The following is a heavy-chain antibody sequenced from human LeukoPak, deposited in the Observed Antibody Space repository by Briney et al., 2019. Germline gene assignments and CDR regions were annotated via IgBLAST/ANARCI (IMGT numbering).Heavy chain of an antibody. CDR3: ARDLGIMVRGVAPYYYGLDV. J-gene: IGHJ6*02. Sequence: ASVKVSWKASGGTFSSYAISWVRQAPGQGLEWMGGIIPIFGTANYAQKFQGRVTITADESTSTAYMELSSLRSEGTAVYYCARDLGIMVRGVAPYYYGLDVWGQGTTVTVSS. CDR2: IIPIFGTA. CDR1: GGTFSSYA. V-gene: IGHV1-69*13. D-gene: IGHD3-10*01.